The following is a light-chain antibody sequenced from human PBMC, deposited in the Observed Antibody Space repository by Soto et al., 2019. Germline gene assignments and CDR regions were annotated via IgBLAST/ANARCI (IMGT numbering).Light chain of an antibody. V-gene: IGKV1-39*01. CDR3: QQYYSFPRT. Sequence: IQMTQSPSSLSASVGDRVTITCRASQSIGTNLNWYHQKPGKAPNLLIYDASSLQSGVPSRFSGSGSGTDFTLTISSLQPEDFATYFCQQYYSFPRTFGQGTKLEIK. CDR2: DAS. CDR1: QSIGTN. J-gene: IGKJ2*01.